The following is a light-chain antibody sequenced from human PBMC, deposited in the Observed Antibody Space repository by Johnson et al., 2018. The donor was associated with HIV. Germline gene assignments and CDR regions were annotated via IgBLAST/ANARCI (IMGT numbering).Light chain of an antibody. J-gene: IGLJ1*01. CDR3: GTWDSGLGAVYV. V-gene: IGLV1-51*02. Sequence: QSVLTQPPSVSAAPGQKVTISCSGSSSNIGNNYVSWYQQLPRGAPKLLIYENNKRPSGIPDRFSGSKSGTSATLGITGLQTGDEADYYCGTWDSGLGAVYVFVTVTKVTVL. CDR2: ENN. CDR1: SSNIGNNY.